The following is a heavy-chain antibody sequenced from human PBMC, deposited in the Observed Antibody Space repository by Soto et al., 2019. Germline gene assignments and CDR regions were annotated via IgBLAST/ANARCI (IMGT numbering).Heavy chain of an antibody. D-gene: IGHD6-19*01. CDR1: GFTFSSYG. CDR2: MSFDGSNK. J-gene: IGHJ1*01. Sequence: QVQLVESGGGVVQPGRSLRLSCAASGFTFSSYGMHWVRQTPGKGLEWVAAMSFDGSNKYYSDSVKGRFTISRDNSKNTLYLQMNSLRAEDTAVYYCARMDRQQWLGRGYFQHWGQGTLVTVSS. V-gene: IGHV3-30*03. CDR3: ARMDRQQWLGRGYFQH.